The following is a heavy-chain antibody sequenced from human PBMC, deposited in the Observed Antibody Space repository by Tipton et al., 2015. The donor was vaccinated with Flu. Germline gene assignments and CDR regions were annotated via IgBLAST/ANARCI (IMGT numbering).Heavy chain of an antibody. V-gene: IGHV4-61*02. Sequence: TLSLTCIVSGDSISRSIYYWSWIRQPAGKGLEWIGRIYTSGSTNYNPFLKSRVTISVDTSKNHFSLKLSSVTAADTAVYYCARTNSYDTIDYWGQGTLVTVSS. J-gene: IGHJ4*02. D-gene: IGHD3-22*01. CDR2: IYTSGST. CDR1: GDSISRSIYY. CDR3: ARTNSYDTIDY.